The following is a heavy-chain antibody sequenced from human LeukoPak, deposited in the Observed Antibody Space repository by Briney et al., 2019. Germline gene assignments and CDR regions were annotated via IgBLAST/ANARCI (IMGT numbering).Heavy chain of an antibody. D-gene: IGHD6-13*01. Sequence: GESLKISCKGSGYSFTTYWIAWVRQMPGKGLEWMGIIYPGDSDTRYSPSFQGQVTISADKSISTAYLQWSSLKTSDTAMYYCARRGDSSNWPYWGQGTLVTVSS. CDR2: IYPGDSDT. CDR1: GYSFTTYW. J-gene: IGHJ4*02. CDR3: ARRGDSSNWPY. V-gene: IGHV5-51*01.